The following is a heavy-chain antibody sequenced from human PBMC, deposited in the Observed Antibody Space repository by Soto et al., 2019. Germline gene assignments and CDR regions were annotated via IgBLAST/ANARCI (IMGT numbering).Heavy chain of an antibody. V-gene: IGHV1-2*02. D-gene: IGHD3-3*01. CDR3: ASFRFSGIYFES. CDR1: GYTLTGYY. Sequence: GASVKVSCKASGYTLTGYYIHWVRQSPGQGLEWMGWINPNSGFTNFAQEFHGRVTMTGDTSVSTAYMDLTRLTSDDTAVYFCASFRFSGIYFESWGQGAMVTVSS. CDR2: INPNSGFT. J-gene: IGHJ4*02.